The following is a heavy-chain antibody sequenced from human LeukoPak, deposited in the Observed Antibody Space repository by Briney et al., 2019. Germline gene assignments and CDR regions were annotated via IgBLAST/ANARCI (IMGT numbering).Heavy chain of an antibody. CDR3: ARDSRGRSGKTNYRFGP. Sequence: GGSLRLSCAASGFTFSSYSMNWVRQAPGKGLEWVSSISSSSSYIYYADSVKGRFTISRDNAKNSLYLQMNSLRAEDTAVYYCARDSRGRSGKTNYRFGPLGQGTLVTVSS. J-gene: IGHJ5*01. CDR1: GFTFSSYS. D-gene: IGHD5-24*01. V-gene: IGHV3-21*01. CDR2: ISSSSSYI.